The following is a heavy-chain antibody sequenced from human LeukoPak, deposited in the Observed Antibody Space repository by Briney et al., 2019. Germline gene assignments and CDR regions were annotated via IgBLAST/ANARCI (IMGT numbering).Heavy chain of an antibody. CDR2: IKLDGSEK. CDR3: ATVAGDCSGGRCYLLRFDY. CDR1: GFTFSNYW. J-gene: IGHJ4*02. D-gene: IGHD2-15*01. V-gene: IGHV3-7*01. Sequence: GGSLRLSCAASGFTFSNYWMSWVRQAPRKGLEWVANIKLDGSEKDYADSVKGRFTISRDNAKNSLYLQMNSLRGDDTAVYYCATVAGDCSGGRCYLLRFDYWGQGTLVTVSS.